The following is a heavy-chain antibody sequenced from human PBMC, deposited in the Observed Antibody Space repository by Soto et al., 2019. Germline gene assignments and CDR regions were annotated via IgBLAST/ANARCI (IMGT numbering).Heavy chain of an antibody. CDR3: ARVAGTAGDTTYSSSWYYYYYGMDV. CDR1: GFTFSDYY. Sequence: GGSLRLSCAASGFTFSDYYMSWIRQAPGKGLEWVSYISSSGSTIYYADSVKGRFTISRDNAKNSLYLQMNSLRAEDTAVYYCARVAGTAGDTTYSSSWYYYYYGMDVWGQGTTVTVSS. V-gene: IGHV3-11*01. CDR2: ISSSGSTI. J-gene: IGHJ6*02. D-gene: IGHD6-13*01.